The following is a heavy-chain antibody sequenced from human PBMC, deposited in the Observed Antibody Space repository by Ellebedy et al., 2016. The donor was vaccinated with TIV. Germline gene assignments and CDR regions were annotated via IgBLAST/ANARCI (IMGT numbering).Heavy chain of an antibody. D-gene: IGHD6-6*01. J-gene: IGHJ4*02. CDR1: GASTNSYH. V-gene: IGHV4-4*07. CDR3: ARDTEYSYSFDY. Sequence: MPSETLSLTCRVSGASTNSYHWTWIRQPAGKGLEWIGRIYGSGATRYRPSLKSRVTMSIDTSKKEFSLRLSPVTAADTAFYYCARDTEYSYSFDYWGQGILVTVSS. CDR2: IYGSGAT.